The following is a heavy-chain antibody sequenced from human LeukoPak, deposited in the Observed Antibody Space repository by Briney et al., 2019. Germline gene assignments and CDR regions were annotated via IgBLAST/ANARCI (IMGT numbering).Heavy chain of an antibody. CDR2: MNPNSGNT. CDR1: GYTFTSYD. Sequence: ASVKVSCKASGYTFTSYDINWLRQATGQGLEWMGWMNPNSGNTGYAQKFQGRVTMTRNTSISTAYMELSSLRSEDTAVYYCARVDSGSYYAHYYYMDVWGKGTTVTVSS. D-gene: IGHD1-26*01. CDR3: ARVDSGSYYAHYYYMDV. J-gene: IGHJ6*03. V-gene: IGHV1-8*01.